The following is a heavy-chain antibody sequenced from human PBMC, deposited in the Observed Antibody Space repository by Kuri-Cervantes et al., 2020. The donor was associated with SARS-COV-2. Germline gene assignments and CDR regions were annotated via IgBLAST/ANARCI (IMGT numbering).Heavy chain of an antibody. CDR2: ISGSASLSSSANST. J-gene: IGHJ4*02. D-gene: IGHD6-13*01. Sequence: GGSLRLSCAASGFTVSSNYAMSWVRQAPGKGLEWVSGISGSASLSSSANSTYYTDSVKGRFTISRDNSKNTLYLQVNSLRAEDTAVYYCAKDRSPYSSYWYYFDYWGQGTLVTVSS. V-gene: IGHV3-23*01. CDR3: AKDRSPYSSYWYYFDY. CDR1: GFTVSSNYA.